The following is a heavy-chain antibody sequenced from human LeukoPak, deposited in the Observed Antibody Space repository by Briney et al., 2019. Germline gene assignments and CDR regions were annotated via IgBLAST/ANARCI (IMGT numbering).Heavy chain of an antibody. CDR2: IFFSGST. Sequence: SETLSLTCTVSGGSIDSHFWSWIRQPPGKGLEWIGNIFFSGSTNNNPSLESRLTISQDSSKNQVSLKLASATAADTAIYYCAGLKVADSESFDLWGHGTLVTVSS. V-gene: IGHV4-59*08. CDR1: GGSIDSHF. J-gene: IGHJ3*01. CDR3: AGLKVADSESFDL.